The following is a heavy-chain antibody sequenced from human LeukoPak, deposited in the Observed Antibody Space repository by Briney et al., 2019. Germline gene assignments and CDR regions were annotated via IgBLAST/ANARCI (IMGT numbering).Heavy chain of an antibody. J-gene: IGHJ3*02. Sequence: GASVKVSCKASGYTFTSYGISWVRQAPGQGLEWMGWISAYNGNTNYAQKLQGRVTMTTDTSTSTAYMELRSLRSDDTAVYYCAREGAIRYFDWLTHHDAFDIWGQGTMVTVSS. CDR1: GYTFTSYG. V-gene: IGHV1-18*01. CDR2: ISAYNGNT. D-gene: IGHD3-9*01. CDR3: AREGAIRYFDWLTHHDAFDI.